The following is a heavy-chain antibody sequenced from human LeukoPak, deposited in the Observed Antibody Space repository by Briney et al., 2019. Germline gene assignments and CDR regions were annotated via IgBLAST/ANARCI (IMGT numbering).Heavy chain of an antibody. CDR3: AKWDHYGGNPNFDY. CDR2: ISSSGSTI. D-gene: IGHD4-23*01. V-gene: IGHV3-11*04. CDR1: GFTFSDYY. Sequence: GGSLRLSCAASGFTFSDYYMSWIRQAPGKGLEWVSYISSSGSTIYYADSVKGRFTISGDNAKNTLYLQMNSLRAEDTAVYYCAKWDHYGGNPNFDYWGQGTLVTVSS. J-gene: IGHJ4*02.